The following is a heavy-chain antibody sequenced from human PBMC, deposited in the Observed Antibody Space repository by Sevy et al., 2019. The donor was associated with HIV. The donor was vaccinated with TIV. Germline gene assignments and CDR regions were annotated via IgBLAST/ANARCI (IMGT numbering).Heavy chain of an antibody. V-gene: IGHV3-30*04. J-gene: IGHJ4*02. CDR3: AREGPGSPYSGSSEVDY. CDR1: GFTFSSYA. D-gene: IGHD1-26*01. CDR2: ISYDGSNK. Sequence: GGSLRLSCAASGFTFSSYAMHWVRQAPGKGLEWVAVISYDGSNKYYADSMKGRFTISRDNSKNTLYLQMNSLRAEDTAVYYCAREGPGSPYSGSSEVDYWGQGTLVTVSS.